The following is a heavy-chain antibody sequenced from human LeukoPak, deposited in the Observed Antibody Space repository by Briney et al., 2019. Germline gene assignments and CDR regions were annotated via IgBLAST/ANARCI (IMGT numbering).Heavy chain of an antibody. D-gene: IGHD3-10*01. Sequence: SETLSLTCTVSGGSIGSYYWSWIRQPAGKGLEWIGRIYTSGSTNYNPSLRSRVNMSIDTSKNQFSLKVISVTAADTAVYYCARYGSGSYLDPFDIWGQGTMVIVSS. CDR3: ARYGSGSYLDPFDI. CDR1: GGSIGSYY. V-gene: IGHV4-4*07. CDR2: IYTSGST. J-gene: IGHJ3*02.